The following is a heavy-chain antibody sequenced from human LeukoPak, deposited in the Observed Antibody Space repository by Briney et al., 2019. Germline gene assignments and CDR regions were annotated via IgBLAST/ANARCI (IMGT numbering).Heavy chain of an antibody. J-gene: IGHJ4*02. CDR1: GFTFSHYS. Sequence: GGSLRLSCAASGFTFSHYSMNWVRQAPGKGLEWVSYISSGSSTIYYADSVKGRFTISRDNAKNSLYLQMNSLRDEDTAVYYCASSGSYRFDYWGQGTLVTVSS. CDR3: ASSGSYRFDY. V-gene: IGHV3-48*02. D-gene: IGHD1-26*01. CDR2: ISSGSSTI.